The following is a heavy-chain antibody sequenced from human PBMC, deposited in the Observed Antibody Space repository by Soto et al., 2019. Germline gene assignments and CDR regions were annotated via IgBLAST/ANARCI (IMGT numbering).Heavy chain of an antibody. V-gene: IGHV4-39*01. J-gene: IGHJ5*02. CDR2: LYYNEAT. CDR1: GDSVSSSSYY. CDR3: ASGLGWFAP. Sequence: LQLQESGPGLVRPSETLSLTCTVSGDSVSSSSYYWGWIRQPPGKGLEWIGSLYYNEATYYSPSLKSRVTISVDTSKNQFSLKLNSVTAADTAVYYCASGLGWFAPWGQGTLVTVSS.